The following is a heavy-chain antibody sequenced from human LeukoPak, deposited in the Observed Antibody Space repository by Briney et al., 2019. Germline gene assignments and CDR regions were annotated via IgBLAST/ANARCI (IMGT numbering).Heavy chain of an antibody. V-gene: IGHV1-69*04. D-gene: IGHD6-19*01. J-gene: IGHJ6*02. CDR2: IIPILGIA. CDR1: GGTFSSYA. Sequence: ASVKVSCKASGGTFSSYAISWVRQAPGQGLEWMGRIIPILGIANYAQKFQGRVTITADKSTSTAYMELSSLRSEDTAVYYCARARYSSGCPRDCDYYYYGMDVWGQGTTVTVSS. CDR3: ARARYSSGCPRDCDYYYYGMDV.